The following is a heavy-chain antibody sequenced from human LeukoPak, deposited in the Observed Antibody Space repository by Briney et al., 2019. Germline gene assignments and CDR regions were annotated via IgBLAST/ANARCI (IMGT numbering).Heavy chain of an antibody. CDR2: INPNSSGT. Sequence: GASLRVSCTASGYTFTGYYMHWVRQAPGQGLEWMACINPNSSGTNYAQKFQGRFTMTRDTSISTAYMELSRLRSEDTAVYYCARKISTSDAFDIWGQGTMVTVSS. CDR1: GYTFTGYY. D-gene: IGHD5/OR15-5a*01. J-gene: IGHJ3*02. CDR3: ARKISTSDAFDI. V-gene: IGHV1-2*02.